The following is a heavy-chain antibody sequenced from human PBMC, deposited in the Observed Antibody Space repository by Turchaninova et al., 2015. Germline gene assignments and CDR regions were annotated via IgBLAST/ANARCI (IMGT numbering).Heavy chain of an antibody. D-gene: IGHD3-10*01. Sequence: QVQLQQWGAGLFQPSETLSLPCAVYGGSFRSYYGSWIRQPPGKGLEWIGEINQSGSTNYNPSRKSRVTISVDTSKNQFSLKLSSVTAADTAVYYCARGISDDSGSYYNGYDYWGQGTLVTVSS. CDR1: GGSFRSYY. V-gene: IGHV4-34*01. J-gene: IGHJ4*02. CDR2: INQSGST. CDR3: ARGISDDSGSYYNGYDY.